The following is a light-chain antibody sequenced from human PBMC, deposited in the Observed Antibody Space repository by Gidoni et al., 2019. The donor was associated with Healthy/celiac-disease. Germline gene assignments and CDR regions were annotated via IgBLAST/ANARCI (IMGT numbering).Light chain of an antibody. V-gene: IGKV3-15*01. CDR3: QQYNNWPGWT. CDR2: GAS. CDR1: QSVNSN. Sequence: EIVMPQSPATLSVSPGERATLSCRASQSVNSNLAWYQQKPGQAPRLLIYGASTRATGIPARFSGSGSGTEFTLTISSLQSEDFAVYYCQQYNNWPGWTFGQGTKVEIK. J-gene: IGKJ1*01.